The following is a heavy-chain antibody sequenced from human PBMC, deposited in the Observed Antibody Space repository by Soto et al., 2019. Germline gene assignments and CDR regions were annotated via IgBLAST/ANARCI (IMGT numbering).Heavy chain of an antibody. D-gene: IGHD3-10*01. V-gene: IGHV1-69*06. Sequence: QVQLEQSGAEVKKPGSSVKISCKASGGTLSDHGVSWLRQAPGQGLEWVGGTIPVFNTATYAPKFQGRVTIVADKSTNIAYMELGSLRSDDTAFYYCARRVYGSGNYYTGPSAFDIWGQGTLVIVSS. J-gene: IGHJ3*02. CDR1: GGTLSDHG. CDR2: TIPVFNTA. CDR3: ARRVYGSGNYYTGPSAFDI.